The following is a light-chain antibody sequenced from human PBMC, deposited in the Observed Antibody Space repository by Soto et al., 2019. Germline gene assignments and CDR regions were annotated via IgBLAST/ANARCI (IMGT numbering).Light chain of an antibody. V-gene: IGKV3-15*01. J-gene: IGKJ2*01. CDR3: QQYNNWPYT. CDR2: GAS. CDR1: QSVRSN. Sequence: ERVMTQSPATLSVSPGERATLSCRASQSVRSNLAWYKQKPGQAPRLLIYGASTRATDIPARISGSGSGTEFTFIICSLLSEDFAVYNCQQYNNWPYTFGQGTKVDIK.